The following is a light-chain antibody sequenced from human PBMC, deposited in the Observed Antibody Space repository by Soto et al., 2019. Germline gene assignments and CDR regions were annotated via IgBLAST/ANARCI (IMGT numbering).Light chain of an antibody. CDR2: TAS. Sequence: DIQITQSPSFLSASVGDRVTITCRASQTISNYLNWYQQKPGKAPRLLIFTASSLQSGVPSRFSGTGSGTDFTLTISSLQHEDFATYYCQQSYNIPITFGQGTQLEIK. CDR3: QQSYNIPIT. J-gene: IGKJ5*01. V-gene: IGKV1-39*01. CDR1: QTISNY.